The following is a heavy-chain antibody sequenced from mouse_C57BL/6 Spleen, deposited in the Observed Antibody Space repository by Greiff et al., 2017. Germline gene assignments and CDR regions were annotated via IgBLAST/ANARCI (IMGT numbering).Heavy chain of an antibody. V-gene: IGHV1-9*01. CDR2: ILPGSGST. J-gene: IGHJ3*01. CDR1: GYTFAGYW. Sequence: DQLQQSGAELMQPGASVKLSCKATGYTFAGYWIARVKQRPGHGLEWIGVILPGSGSTNNNEKFKGNATFTADTSSNTAYVQLSSLTTEDSAIYYCALYYGNYPAWFAYWSQGTLVTVSA. CDR3: ALYYGNYPAWFAY. D-gene: IGHD2-1*01.